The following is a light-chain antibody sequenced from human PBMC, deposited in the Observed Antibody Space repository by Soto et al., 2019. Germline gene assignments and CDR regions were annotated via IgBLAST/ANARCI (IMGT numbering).Light chain of an antibody. V-gene: IGKV1-39*01. CDR3: QQSYSTLGT. CDR2: AAS. J-gene: IGKJ3*01. CDR1: QSISSY. Sequence: DIQMTQSPSSLSASVGDRVTITCRASQSISSYLNWYQQKPGKAPKLLIYAASSLQSGVPSRFSGIASGTDFPLTISSLQPEDFATYYGQQSYSTLGTFGPGTKVDIK.